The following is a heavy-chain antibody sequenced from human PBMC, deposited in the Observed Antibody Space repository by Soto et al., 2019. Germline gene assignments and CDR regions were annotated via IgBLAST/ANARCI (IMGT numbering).Heavy chain of an antibody. D-gene: IGHD6-13*01. J-gene: IGHJ4*02. CDR2: INPSGGST. CDR3: ARDAEIAAAGTMDFDY. CDR1: GYTFTSYY. V-gene: IGHV1-46*01. Sequence: QVQLVQSGAEVKKPGASVKVSCKASGYTFTSYYMHWVRQAPGQGLEWMGIINPSGGSTSYAQKFQCRVTMNRDTSTSTVYMELSSLRSEDTAVYYCARDAEIAAAGTMDFDYWGQGTLVTGSS.